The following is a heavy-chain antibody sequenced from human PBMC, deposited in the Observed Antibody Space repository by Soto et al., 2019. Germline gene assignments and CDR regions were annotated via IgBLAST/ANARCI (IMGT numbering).Heavy chain of an antibody. CDR1: GGSFSGYH. J-gene: IGHJ6*02. V-gene: IGHV4-34*01. D-gene: IGHD6-6*01. CDR3: AREGAAPYYYYGMDV. Sequence: PSETLSITCAVYGGSFSGYHWSWIRQPPGKGLEWIGEINHSGSTNYNPSLKSRVTISVDTSKNQFSLKLSSVTAADTAVYYCAREGAAPYYYYGMDVWGQGTTVT. CDR2: INHSGST.